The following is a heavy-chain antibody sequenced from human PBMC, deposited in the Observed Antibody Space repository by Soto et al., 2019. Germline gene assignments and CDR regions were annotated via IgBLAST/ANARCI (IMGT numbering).Heavy chain of an antibody. V-gene: IGHV1-69*12. Sequence: QVQLVQSGAEVKQPGSSVKVSCKASGGPFSSYAFTWVRQAPGQGLEGMGGIAPFSATADYAQKFQGRVTITADEAKSRAYLELRSLGSEDTAVYFCATSRRAPTWFDPWGQGTLVIVSS. CDR1: GGPFSSYA. D-gene: IGHD1-26*01. CDR2: IAPFSATA. CDR3: ATSRRAPTWFDP. J-gene: IGHJ5*02.